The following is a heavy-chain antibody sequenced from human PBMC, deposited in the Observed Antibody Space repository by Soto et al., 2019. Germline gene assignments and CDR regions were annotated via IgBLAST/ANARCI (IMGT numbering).Heavy chain of an antibody. CDR1: GFTFSSYS. J-gene: IGHJ4*02. CDR2: IGSSSSIT. V-gene: IGHV3-48*01. Sequence: PGGSLRLSCAASGFTFSSYSLNWVRQAPGKGLEWISYIGSSSSITYFADSVKGRFTISRDNGKNSLYLQMNNLRAEDTAVYYCASETHFDYWGQGTLVTVSS. CDR3: ASETHFDY.